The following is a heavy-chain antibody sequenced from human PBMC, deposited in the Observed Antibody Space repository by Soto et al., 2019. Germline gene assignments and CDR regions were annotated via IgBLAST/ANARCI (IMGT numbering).Heavy chain of an antibody. J-gene: IGHJ1*01. V-gene: IGHV3-53*01. CDR3: ARDRVESGYPEHFKH. CDR1: GFTVGSNY. D-gene: IGHD3-22*01. CDR2: IYSGGST. Sequence: GGSLRLSCAASGFTVGSNYMSWVRQAPGKGLEWVSVIYSGGSTYYADSVKGRFTISRDNSKNTLYLQMNSLRAEDTAVYYCARDRVESGYPEHFKHWGQGTLVTVSS.